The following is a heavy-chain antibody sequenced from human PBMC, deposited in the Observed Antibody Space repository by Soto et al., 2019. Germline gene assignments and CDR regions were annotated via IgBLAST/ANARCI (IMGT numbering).Heavy chain of an antibody. CDR2: IYYSGST. CDR3: ARGRGDYGNYYYYGMDV. CDR1: GRSISSGGYY. V-gene: IGHV4-31*03. D-gene: IGHD4-17*01. Sequence: SETLSLTCTVSGRSISSGGYYWSWIRQHPGKGLEWIGYIYYSGSTYYNPSLKSRVTISVDTSKNQFSLKLSSVTAADTAVYYCARGRGDYGNYYYYGMDVWGQGATVTVSS. J-gene: IGHJ6*02.